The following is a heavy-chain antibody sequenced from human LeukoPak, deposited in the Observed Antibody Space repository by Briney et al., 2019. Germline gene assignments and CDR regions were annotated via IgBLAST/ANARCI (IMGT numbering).Heavy chain of an antibody. J-gene: IGHJ6*02. CDR2: INHSGST. CDR3: ARLVEMATIFSYYYGMDV. CDR1: GGSFSGYY. V-gene: IGHV4-34*01. Sequence: SETLSLTCAVYGGSFSGYYWSWIRQPPGKGLEWIGEINHSGSTSYNPSLKSRVTISVDTSKNQISLKLSSVTAADTAVYYCARLVEMATIFSYYYGMDVWGQGTTVTVSS. D-gene: IGHD5-12*01.